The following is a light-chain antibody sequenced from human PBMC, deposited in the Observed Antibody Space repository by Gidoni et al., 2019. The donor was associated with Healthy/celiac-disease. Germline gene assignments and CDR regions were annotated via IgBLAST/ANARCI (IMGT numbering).Light chain of an antibody. V-gene: IGKV3-15*01. J-gene: IGKJ4*01. CDR1: QSVGSN. Sequence: EIVMTQSPATLSVSPGERATLSCRASQSVGSNLAGYQQKPGQAPRLLIYGASTRATGIPARFSGSGSGTEFTLTISSLQSEDFAVYYCQQYNNWLSLTFGGGTKVEIK. CDR2: GAS. CDR3: QQYNNWLSLT.